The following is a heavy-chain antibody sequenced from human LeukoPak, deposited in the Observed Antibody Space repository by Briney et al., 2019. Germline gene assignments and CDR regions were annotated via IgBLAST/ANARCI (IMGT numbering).Heavy chain of an antibody. CDR2: IYHSDSDT. D-gene: IGHD3-3*01. J-gene: IGHJ4*02. CDR3: ARLEATIFLPDY. CDR1: GYSSTSYC. Sequence: AESLKISYNGSGYSSTSYCIGWVRHMPQKGLEWMGIIYHSDSDTRYSPSFQGQVTISAEKSISTAYLQWSSLKASDTAMYYCARLEATIFLPDYWGQGTLVTVSS. V-gene: IGHV5-51*01.